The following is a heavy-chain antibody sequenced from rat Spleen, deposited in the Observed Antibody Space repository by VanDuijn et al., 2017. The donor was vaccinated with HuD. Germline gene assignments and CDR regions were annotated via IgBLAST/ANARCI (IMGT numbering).Heavy chain of an antibody. CDR3: TRRGHTMGLTARYFDY. J-gene: IGHJ2*01. V-gene: IGHV5-22*01. D-gene: IGHD1-9*01. CDR2: ITNSGGSA. CDR1: GFTFSDYY. Sequence: EVHLVESGGGLVQPGRSMKLSCAASGFTFSDYYMAWVRQAPGKGLEWVASITNSGGSAYYPGSVKGRFTISRDNAKSTLYLQMSSLRSEDTATYYCTRRGHTMGLTARYFDYWGQGVMVTVSS.